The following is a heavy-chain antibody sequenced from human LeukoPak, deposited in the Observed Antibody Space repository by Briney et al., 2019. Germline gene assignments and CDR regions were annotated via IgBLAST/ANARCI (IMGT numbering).Heavy chain of an antibody. Sequence: ASVKVSCTASGGTFSSYAISWVRQAPGQGLEWMGGIIPIFGTANYAQKFQGRVTITADESTSTAYMELSSLRSEDTAVYYCASVDKQYYFDYWGQGTLVTVSS. CDR1: GGTFSSYA. CDR3: ASVDKQYYFDY. J-gene: IGHJ4*02. V-gene: IGHV1-69*13. CDR2: IIPIFGTA. D-gene: IGHD1/OR15-1a*01.